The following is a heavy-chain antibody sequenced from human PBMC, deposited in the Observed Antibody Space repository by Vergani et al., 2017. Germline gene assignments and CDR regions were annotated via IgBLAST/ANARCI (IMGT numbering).Heavy chain of an antibody. D-gene: IGHD3-10*01. CDR2: NYYSGST. J-gene: IGHJ6*02. V-gene: IGHV4-31*03. Sequence: QVQLQESGPGLVKPSQTLSLTCTVSGGSISSGGYYWSWIRQHPGKGLEWIGYNYYSGSTYYNPSLKSRVTISVDTSKNQFSLKLSSVTAADTAVYYCARAMVRGVTTYYYYYYGMDVWGQGTTVTVSS. CDR3: ARAMVRGVTTYYYYYYGMDV. CDR1: GGSISSGGYY.